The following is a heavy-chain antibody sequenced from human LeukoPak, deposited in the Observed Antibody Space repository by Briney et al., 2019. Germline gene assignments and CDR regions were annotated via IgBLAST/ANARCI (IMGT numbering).Heavy chain of an antibody. J-gene: IGHJ4*02. Sequence: QTGGSLRLSCAASGFTFSSYWMSWVRQAPGKGLEWVANIKQDGSEKYYVDSVKGRFTISRDNAKNSLYLQMNSLRAEDTAVYYCARDGGIVVVPAATPVDYWGQGTLVTVSS. CDR2: IKQDGSEK. D-gene: IGHD2-2*01. CDR3: ARDGGIVVVPAATPVDY. V-gene: IGHV3-7*01. CDR1: GFTFSSYW.